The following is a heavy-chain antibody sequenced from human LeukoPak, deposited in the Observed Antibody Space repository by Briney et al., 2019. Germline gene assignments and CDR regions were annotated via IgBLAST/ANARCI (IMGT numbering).Heavy chain of an antibody. CDR3: ARAAYSSTWYSRYFDL. CDR2: IGTAGEI. Sequence: GGSLRFSCAASGFTFRSYDMHWVRQATGKGLEWVSGIGTAGEIYYPGSVKGRFTISRENAKNSLYLQMNSLRAGDTAVYYCARAAYSSTWYSRYFDLWGRGTLVTVSS. CDR1: GFTFRSYD. D-gene: IGHD6-13*01. V-gene: IGHV3-13*01. J-gene: IGHJ2*01.